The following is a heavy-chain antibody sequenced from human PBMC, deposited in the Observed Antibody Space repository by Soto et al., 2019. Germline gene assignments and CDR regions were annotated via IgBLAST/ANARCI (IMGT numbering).Heavy chain of an antibody. CDR2: IYYSGST. CDR3: ARDQFGVAL. V-gene: IGHV4-59*01. J-gene: IGHJ4*02. D-gene: IGHD3-3*01. Sequence: TLSLTCTVSGGSISSYYWSWIRQPPGKGLELIGYIYYSGSTNYNPSLKSRVTISVDTSKNQFSLKLSSVTAADTAVYYCARDQFGVALWGQGXLVTVYS. CDR1: GGSISSYY.